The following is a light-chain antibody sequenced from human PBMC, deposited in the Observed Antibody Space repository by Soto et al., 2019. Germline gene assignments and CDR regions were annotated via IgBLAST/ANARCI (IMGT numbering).Light chain of an antibody. Sequence: QSALTQPRSVSGSPGQSVTISCTGTSSDVGGYNYVSWYQQHSGKAHKLMIYDLNKRPSGVPDRFSGSKSGHTASLTISGLQAEDEADYYCCSYAGSYTLVFGTGTKVTVL. J-gene: IGLJ1*01. CDR2: DLN. CDR1: SSDVGGYNY. V-gene: IGLV2-11*01. CDR3: CSYAGSYTLV.